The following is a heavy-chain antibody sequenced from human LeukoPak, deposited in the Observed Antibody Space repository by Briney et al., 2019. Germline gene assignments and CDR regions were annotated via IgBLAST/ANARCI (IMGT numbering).Heavy chain of an antibody. Sequence: GASVKVSCKASGYTFTGYYMHWVRQAPGQGLEWMGWMNPDSGGTDYAQKFQGRVTMTRDASISTAYMEMSRLRSDDTAVYYCTRVAASRPIDHWGQGTLVTVSS. CDR2: MNPDSGGT. CDR3: TRVAASRPIDH. CDR1: GYTFTGYY. D-gene: IGHD5/OR15-5a*01. J-gene: IGHJ4*02. V-gene: IGHV1-2*02.